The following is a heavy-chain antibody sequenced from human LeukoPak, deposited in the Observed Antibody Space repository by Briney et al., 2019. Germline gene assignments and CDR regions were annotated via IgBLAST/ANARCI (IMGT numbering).Heavy chain of an antibody. CDR3: ARDGDRSDFDY. J-gene: IGHJ4*02. Sequence: GAPLKSSCKASGYTFSSYYIYWVRQAPGQGLEWVGGINPSGGSTTYAKKFQGRVTMTRDTSTSTVYMELSSLRSEDTAVYYCARDGDRSDFDYWGQRTLVTVSS. D-gene: IGHD3-3*01. V-gene: IGHV1-46*01. CDR1: GYTFSSYY. CDR2: INPSGGST.